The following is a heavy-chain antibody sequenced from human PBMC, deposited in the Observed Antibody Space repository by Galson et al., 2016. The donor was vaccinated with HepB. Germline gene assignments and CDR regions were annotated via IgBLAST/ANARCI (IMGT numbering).Heavy chain of an antibody. CDR3: TRGDVYDYGYLYNDY. Sequence: SLRLSCAASGFTFSGSAMHWCRQASGKGLEWVGRIRSKANSYATAYAASVKGRFTIHRDDSKHTAYLQMNSLKTEDTAVYYCTRGDVYDYGYLYNDYWGQGTLVTVSS. D-gene: IGHD4-17*01. CDR1: GFTFSGSA. J-gene: IGHJ4*02. CDR2: IRSKANSYAT. V-gene: IGHV3-73*01.